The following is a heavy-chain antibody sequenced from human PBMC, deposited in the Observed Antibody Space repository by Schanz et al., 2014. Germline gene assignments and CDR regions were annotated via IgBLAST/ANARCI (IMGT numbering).Heavy chain of an antibody. CDR2: MIGSGSSV. CDR3: ARLDSSSWYPRY. D-gene: IGHD6-13*01. Sequence: EQLVESGGGAVQPGRSLRLSCAASRFTFSNYAMSWVRQAPGKGLEWVSRMIGSGSSVFYADSVKGRFTTTRDNGKKSMYLQMNSLRAEDTAVYCCARLDSSSWYPRYWGQGTLVTVSS. J-gene: IGHJ4*02. V-gene: IGHV3-21*02. CDR1: RFTFSNYA.